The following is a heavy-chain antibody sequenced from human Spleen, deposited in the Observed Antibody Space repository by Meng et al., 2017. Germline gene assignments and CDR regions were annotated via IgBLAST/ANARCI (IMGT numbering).Heavy chain of an antibody. CDR3: VRSFYGSGSYYNVFRWFDP. CDR1: GSTFTGYY. V-gene: IGHV1-2*02. D-gene: IGHD3-10*01. Sequence: QVQLGQSGAEVKKPGASGKVSCKASGSTFTGYYMHWVRQAPGQGLQWMGWINPNSGGTNYAQKFQGRVTITTDESTSTAYMELSSLRSEDTAVYYCVRSFYGSGSYYNVFRWFDPWGQGTLVTVSS. CDR2: INPNSGGT. J-gene: IGHJ5*02.